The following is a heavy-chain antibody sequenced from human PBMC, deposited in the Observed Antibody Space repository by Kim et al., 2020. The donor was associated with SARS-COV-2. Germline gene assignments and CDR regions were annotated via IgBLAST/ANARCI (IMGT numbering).Heavy chain of an antibody. V-gene: IGHV3-74*01. CDR3: ASNLGYCSSTSCYEGDY. J-gene: IGHJ4*02. D-gene: IGHD2-2*01. Sequence: VKGRFTISRDNAKNTLYLQMNSLRSEDTAVYYCASNLGYCSSTSCYEGDYWGQGTLVTVSS.